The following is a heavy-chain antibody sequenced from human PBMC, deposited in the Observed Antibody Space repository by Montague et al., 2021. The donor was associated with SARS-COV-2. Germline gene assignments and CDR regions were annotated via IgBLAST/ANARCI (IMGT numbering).Heavy chain of an antibody. CDR2: VHDIESS. D-gene: IGHD3-16*01. CDR3: ARVTLGGRGGRTRQYDGLDS. J-gene: IGHJ4*02. Sequence: SETLSLTCTVSGGSISRYFWNWIRRTPGKGLEWMGYVHDIESSIYNPSLQSRITILLDTPKNQFSLRLNAATTADTAVYYCARVTLGGRGGRTRQYDGLDSWGQGILVTVSS. V-gene: IGHV4-59*01. CDR1: GGSISRYF.